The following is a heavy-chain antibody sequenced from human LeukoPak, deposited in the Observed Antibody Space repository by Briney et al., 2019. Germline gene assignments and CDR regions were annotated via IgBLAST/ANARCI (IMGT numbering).Heavy chain of an antibody. V-gene: IGHV4-4*07. CDR3: ARDLVCSGGNCYSVWFDP. J-gene: IGHJ5*02. Sequence: PSETLSLTCTVSGGSISNYFWSWIRQPAGKGLEWIGRIYSSGSTNYNPSLQSRVTMSVDTSKNQFSLKLSSVTAADTAVYYCARDLVCSGGNCYSVWFDPWGQGTLVTVSP. CDR1: GGSISNYF. CDR2: IYSSGST. D-gene: IGHD2-15*01.